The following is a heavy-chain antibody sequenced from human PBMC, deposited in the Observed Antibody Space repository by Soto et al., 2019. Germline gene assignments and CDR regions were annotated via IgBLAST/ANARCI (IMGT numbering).Heavy chain of an antibody. J-gene: IGHJ4*02. Sequence: QVQLVESGGGVVQPGRSLRLSCAASGFTFSSYGMHWVRQAPGKGLEWVAVIWYDGSNKYYADSVKGRFTISRDNSKNTLYLQMNSLRAEDTAVYYCARDRDYYDSSGCLDSCGQGTLVTVSS. CDR3: ARDRDYYDSSGCLDS. CDR1: GFTFSSYG. D-gene: IGHD3-22*01. V-gene: IGHV3-33*01. CDR2: IWYDGSNK.